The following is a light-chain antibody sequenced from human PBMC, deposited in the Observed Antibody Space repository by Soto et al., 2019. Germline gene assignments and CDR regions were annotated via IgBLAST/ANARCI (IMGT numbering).Light chain of an antibody. CDR2: EGS. CDR3: CSYAGSSTFE. Sequence: QSALTQPDSVSGSPGQSITISCTGTSSDVGSYNLVSWYQQHPGKAPKLMIYEGSKRPAGVSNRFSGSKSGNTASLTISGLQGEDEADYYCCSYAGSSTFEFGGGTKVTVL. CDR1: SSDVGSYNL. J-gene: IGLJ2*01. V-gene: IGLV2-23*03.